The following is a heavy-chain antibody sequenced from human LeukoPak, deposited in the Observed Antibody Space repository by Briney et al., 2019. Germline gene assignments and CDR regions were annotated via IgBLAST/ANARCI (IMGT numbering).Heavy chain of an antibody. CDR3: ARDFYDSSGYYPYYFDY. CDR1: GYTFTSYD. Sequence: ASVKVSCKASGYTFTSYDINWVRQATGQGLEWMGWMNPNSGNTGYAQKFQGRVTITADKSTSTAYMELSSLRSEDTAVYYCARDFYDSSGYYPYYFDYWGQGTLVTVSS. J-gene: IGHJ4*02. CDR2: MNPNSGNT. D-gene: IGHD3-22*01. V-gene: IGHV1-8*01.